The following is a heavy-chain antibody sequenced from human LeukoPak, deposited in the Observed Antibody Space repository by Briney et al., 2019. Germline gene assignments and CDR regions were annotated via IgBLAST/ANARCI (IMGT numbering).Heavy chain of an antibody. CDR2: IYHSGST. D-gene: IGHD6-13*01. J-gene: IGHJ2*01. Sequence: SETLSLTCAVSGGSISSSNWWGWVRQPPGKGLEWIGEIYHSGSTNYNPSLKSRVTISVDKSKNQFSLKLSSVTAADTAVYYCARFKYSSSPRGYFDLWGRGTLVTVSS. V-gene: IGHV4-4*02. CDR3: ARFKYSSSPRGYFDL. CDR1: GGSISSSNW.